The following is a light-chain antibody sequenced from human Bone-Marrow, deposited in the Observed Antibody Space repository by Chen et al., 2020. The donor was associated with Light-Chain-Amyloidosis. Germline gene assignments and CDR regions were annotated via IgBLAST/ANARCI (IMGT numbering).Light chain of an antibody. J-gene: IGKJ4*01. CDR2: DLSNYDVS. CDR1: QDISNY. Sequence: DIQIPKSPSSLSASVGVRVTITCQASQDISNYLNWYQQKPGKAPKLVFYDLSNYDVSNLETGVPSRFSGSGAETDFTFTISSLQPEDIATYYCQQYESVPLTFGGGTRVEIK. V-gene: IGKV1-33*01. CDR3: QQYESVPLT.